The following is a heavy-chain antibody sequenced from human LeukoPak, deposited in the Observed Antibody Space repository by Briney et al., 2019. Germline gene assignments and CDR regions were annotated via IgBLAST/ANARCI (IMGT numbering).Heavy chain of an antibody. CDR3: ASLKDGYNFHH. J-gene: IGHJ4*02. D-gene: IGHD5-24*01. V-gene: IGHV1-2*02. Sequence: GASVKVSCKTSGYTFTNYYLHWVRQAPGHGLESMGWMSPNGGVTKYTQNFQGRVTMTRDISIGTAYMELTGLTSDDTAVYYCASLKDGYNFHHWGQGTLVTVSS. CDR2: MSPNGGVT. CDR1: GYTFTNYY.